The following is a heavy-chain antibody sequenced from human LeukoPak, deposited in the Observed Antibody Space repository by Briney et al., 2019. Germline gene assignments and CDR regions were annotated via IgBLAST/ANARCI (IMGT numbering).Heavy chain of an antibody. V-gene: IGHV1-2*02. CDR1: GYTFTGYY. D-gene: IGHD3-22*01. CDR2: INANSGGT. Sequence: ASVKVSCKASGYTFTGYYMHWVRQAPGQGLEWMGWINANSGGTDYAQKFQDRVTMTRDTSTTTVYMELSSLRSEDTAVYYCATGGGSSGYFDYWGQGALVTVSS. J-gene: IGHJ4*02. CDR3: ATGGGSSGYFDY.